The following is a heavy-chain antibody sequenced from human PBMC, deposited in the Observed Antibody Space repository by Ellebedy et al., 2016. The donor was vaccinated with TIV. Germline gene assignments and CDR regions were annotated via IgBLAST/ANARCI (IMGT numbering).Heavy chain of an antibody. J-gene: IGHJ5*02. V-gene: IGHV3-66*01. Sequence: PGGSLRLSCEASGIIVSDYFMNWVRQAPGKGLEWVSVLYPDAKTNYTDSVNGRFIVSSDSSKNTLYLQMNSLSAEETAVYYCARDPGGGGDFGENWFDPWGQGTLVTVSS. CDR2: LYPDAKT. CDR3: ARDPGGGGDFGENWFDP. D-gene: IGHD3-10*01. CDR1: GIIVSDYF.